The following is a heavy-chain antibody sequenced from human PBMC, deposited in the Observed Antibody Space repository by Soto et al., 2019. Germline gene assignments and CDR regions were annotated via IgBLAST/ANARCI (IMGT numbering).Heavy chain of an antibody. CDR2: IKAANGNT. J-gene: IGHJ6*02. CDR1: GYTFTNYA. Sequence: ASVKVSCKASGYTFTNYAMHWVRQAPGQRPEWMGWIKAANGNTKYSPRFQGRVTITRDTSASTAYMELSSLRYEDTAVYYCARPGRGDSGYDWGYFHYGMDVWGQGTTVTVSS. CDR3: ARPGRGDSGYDWGYFHYGMDV. D-gene: IGHD5-12*01. V-gene: IGHV1-3*01.